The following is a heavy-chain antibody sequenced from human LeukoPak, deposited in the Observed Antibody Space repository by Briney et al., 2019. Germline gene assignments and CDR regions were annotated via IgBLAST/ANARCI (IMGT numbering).Heavy chain of an antibody. Sequence: ASVKVSCKASGYTFTNYGLSWVRQAPGQGLEWMGWISAYKGNTNYAQKLQGRVTMTTDTSTSTAYMELRSLRSDDTAVYYCARDSSVRIAAAIKYGYWGQGTLVTVSS. CDR1: GYTFTNYG. D-gene: IGHD6-13*01. J-gene: IGHJ4*02. CDR2: ISAYKGNT. CDR3: ARDSSVRIAAAIKYGY. V-gene: IGHV1-18*01.